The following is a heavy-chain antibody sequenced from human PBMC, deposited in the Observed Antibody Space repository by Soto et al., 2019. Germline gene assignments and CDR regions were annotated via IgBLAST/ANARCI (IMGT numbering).Heavy chain of an antibody. CDR3: AKEMRKGKGKYYYYYYGMDV. J-gene: IGHJ6*02. V-gene: IGHV3-30*18. CDR1: GFTFSSYG. CDR2: ISYDGSNK. Sequence: QVQLVESGGGVVQPGRSLRLSCAASGFTFSSYGMHWVRQAPGKGLEWVAVISYDGSNKYYADSVKGRFTISRDNSKNTLYLQMNSLRAEDTAVYYCAKEMRKGKGKYYYYYYGMDVWGQGTTVTVSS. D-gene: IGHD6-13*01.